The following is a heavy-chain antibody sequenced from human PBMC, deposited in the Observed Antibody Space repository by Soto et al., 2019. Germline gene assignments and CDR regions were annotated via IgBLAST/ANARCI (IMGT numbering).Heavy chain of an antibody. CDR2: INHSGST. V-gene: IGHV4-34*01. D-gene: IGHD6-13*01. Sequence: PSETLSLTCAVYGGSFSGYYWSWIRQPPGKGLEWIGEINHSGSTNYNPSLKSRVTISVDTSKNQFSLKLSSVTAADTAVYYCASIAAAFRTIGYYMDVWGKGTTVTVSS. CDR1: GGSFSGYY. J-gene: IGHJ6*03. CDR3: ASIAAAFRTIGYYMDV.